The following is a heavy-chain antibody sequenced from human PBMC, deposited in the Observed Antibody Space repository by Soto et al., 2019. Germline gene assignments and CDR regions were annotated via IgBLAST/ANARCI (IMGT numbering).Heavy chain of an antibody. J-gene: IGHJ4*02. CDR1: GFTFSTCS. CDR2: ISSSSSNI. CDR3: ARENGYEAATLGY. V-gene: IGHV3-21*02. D-gene: IGHD5-12*01. Sequence: EVQLVESGGGLVKPGGSLRLSCAASGFTFSTCSMNWVRQAPGKGLEWVSSISSSSSNIYYADSVKGRFTISRDNAKNSLYLQMNSLRADDTAVYYCARENGYEAATLGYWGQGTLVTVSS.